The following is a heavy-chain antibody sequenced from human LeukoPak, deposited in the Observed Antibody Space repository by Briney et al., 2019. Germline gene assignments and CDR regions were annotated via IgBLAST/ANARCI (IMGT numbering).Heavy chain of an antibody. V-gene: IGHV1-18*01. Sequence: ASVKVSCEASGYTFTSYGISWVRQAPGQGLEWMGWISAYNGNTNYARKLQGRVTMTTDTSTSTAYMELRSLRSDDTAVYYCARDIGIVGYDSSLNWFDPWGQGTLVTVSS. CDR2: ISAYNGNT. J-gene: IGHJ5*02. CDR1: GYTFTSYG. D-gene: IGHD3-22*01. CDR3: ARDIGIVGYDSSLNWFDP.